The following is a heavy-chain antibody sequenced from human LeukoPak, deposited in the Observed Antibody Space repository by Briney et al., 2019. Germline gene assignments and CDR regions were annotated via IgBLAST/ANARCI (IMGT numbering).Heavy chain of an antibody. V-gene: IGHV4-59*11. CDR1: GGSISSHY. CDR2: VHYSGST. D-gene: IGHD3-22*01. CDR3: ARGDSTADY. J-gene: IGHJ4*02. Sequence: PSETLSLTCTVSGGSISSHYWSWIRQSPGRGLEWIGYVHYSGSTNHNPSLKSRVTFSVDTSNNQFSLNLNSVTAADTAVYYCARGDSTADYWGQGTLVTVSS.